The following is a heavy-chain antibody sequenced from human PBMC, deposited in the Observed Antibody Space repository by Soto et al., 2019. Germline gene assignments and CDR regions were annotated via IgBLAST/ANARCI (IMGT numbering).Heavy chain of an antibody. J-gene: IGHJ6*02. D-gene: IGHD2-21*01. V-gene: IGHV3-33*01. Sequence: QVQLVESGGGVVQPGKSLRLSCAASGFSFSSYGMHWVRQAPGKGLEGVALIWYDGGNKYYADSAKGRFTISRDNSKNTLYLQVNILRADDTAVYYCARDLLNTKTSSYYYTIDVWGQGTTVTVS. CDR3: ARDLLNTKTSSYYYTIDV. CDR1: GFSFSSYG. CDR2: IWYDGGNK.